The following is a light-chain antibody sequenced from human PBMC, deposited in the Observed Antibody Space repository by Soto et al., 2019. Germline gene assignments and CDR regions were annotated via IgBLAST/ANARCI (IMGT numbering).Light chain of an antibody. J-gene: IGKJ5*01. Sequence: EIVTTQSPATLSVSPGERATLSCRASQSVSNNLAWYQQKPGQAPRLLMYGASTRATGIPARFSGSGSGTEFTLTITSLQPEDFAVYYCQQYNYLITFGQGTRLEIK. CDR1: QSVSNN. CDR3: QQYNYLIT. CDR2: GAS. V-gene: IGKV3-15*01.